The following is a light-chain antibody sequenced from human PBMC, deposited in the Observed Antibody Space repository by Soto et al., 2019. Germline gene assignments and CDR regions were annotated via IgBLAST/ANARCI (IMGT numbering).Light chain of an antibody. CDR1: QSVSSY. J-gene: IGKJ2*01. CDR2: DAS. CDR3: QQCSNWPFMYT. V-gene: IGKV3-11*01. Sequence: EIVLTQSPATLSLSPGERATLSCRAGQSVSSYLACYQQKPGQAPRLLIYDASNRATGIPARFSGSGSGTDFTLTISSLEPEDFAVYDCQQCSNWPFMYTFGQGTKLEIQ.